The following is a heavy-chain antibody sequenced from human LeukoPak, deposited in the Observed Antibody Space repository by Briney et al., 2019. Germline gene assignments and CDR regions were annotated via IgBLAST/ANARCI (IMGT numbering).Heavy chain of an antibody. CDR2: ISYDGSNK. Sequence: GGSLRLSCAASGFTFSSYAMHWVRQAPGKGLEWVAVISYDGSNKYYADSVKGRFTISRDNSKNTLYLQMNSLRAEDTAVYYCARGDGYNYRFPYWGQGTLVTVSS. V-gene: IGHV3-30-3*01. D-gene: IGHD5-12*01. CDR1: GFTFSSYA. CDR3: ARGDGYNYRFPY. J-gene: IGHJ4*02.